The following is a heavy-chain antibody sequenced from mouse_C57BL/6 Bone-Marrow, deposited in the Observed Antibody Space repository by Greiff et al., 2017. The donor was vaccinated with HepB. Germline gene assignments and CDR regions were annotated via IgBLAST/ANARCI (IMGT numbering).Heavy chain of an antibody. Sequence: DVKLVESGGGLVQPGGSLKLSCAASGFTFSDYYMYWVRQTPEKRLEWVAYISNGGGSTYYPDTVKGRFTISRDNAKNTLYLQMSRLKSEDTAMYYCARRDGSSSYYYAMDYWGQGTSVTVSS. J-gene: IGHJ4*01. CDR2: ISNGGGST. D-gene: IGHD1-1*01. CDR3: ARRDGSSSYYYAMDY. CDR1: GFTFSDYY. V-gene: IGHV5-12*01.